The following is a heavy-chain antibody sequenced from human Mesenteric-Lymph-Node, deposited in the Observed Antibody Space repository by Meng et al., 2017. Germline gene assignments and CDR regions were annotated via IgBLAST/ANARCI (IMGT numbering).Heavy chain of an antibody. J-gene: IGHJ4*02. D-gene: IGHD1-26*01. CDR1: GYTFTGYY. CDR3: ARVWDQDSGSYFGY. CDR2: INPNSGGT. V-gene: IGHV1-2*06. Sequence: ASVKVSCKASGYTFTGYYMHWVRQAPGQGLEWMGRINPNSGGTNYAQKFRGRVTMTRDTSISTAYMELTSLRSDDTAVYFCARVWDQDSGSYFGYWGQGSLVTVSS.